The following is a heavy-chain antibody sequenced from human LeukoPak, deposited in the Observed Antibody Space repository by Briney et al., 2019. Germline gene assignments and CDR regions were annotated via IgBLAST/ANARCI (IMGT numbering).Heavy chain of an antibody. CDR3: ATGVVTGWSPDY. D-gene: IGHD2-21*02. CDR2: ISGSGGST. J-gene: IGHJ4*02. Sequence: GGSLRLSCAASGLTFSSYAMSWVRQAPGKGLEWVSAISGSGGSTYYADSVKGRFTISRDNSKNTLYLQMNSLRAEDTAVYYCATGVVTGWSPDYWGQGTLVTVSS. V-gene: IGHV3-23*01. CDR1: GLTFSSYA.